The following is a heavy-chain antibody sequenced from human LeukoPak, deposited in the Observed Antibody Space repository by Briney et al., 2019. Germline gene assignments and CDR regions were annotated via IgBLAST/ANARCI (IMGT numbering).Heavy chain of an antibody. CDR2: IYYSGST. J-gene: IGHJ4*02. CDR1: GGSISSYY. V-gene: IGHV4-59*01. D-gene: IGHD3-22*01. CDR3: ARGYPRPKKPFRDLYYYDSSGYYADY. Sequence: SETLSLTCTVSGGSISSYYWSWIRQPPGKGLEWIGYIYYSGSTNYNPSLKSRVTISVDTSKNQFSLKLSSVTAADTAVYYCARGYPRPKKPFRDLYYYDSSGYYADYWGQGTLVTVSS.